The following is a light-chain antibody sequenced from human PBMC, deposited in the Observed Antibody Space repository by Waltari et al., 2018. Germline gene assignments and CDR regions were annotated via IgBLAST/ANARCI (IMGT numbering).Light chain of an antibody. J-gene: IGKJ4*01. CDR2: GAS. CDR1: QTITGSW. V-gene: IGKV3-20*01. Sequence: EIVLTQSQGTLSVSPGVRVTVSFRASQTITGSWLTWYHQKPGQAPRLLIYGASNRAPGIPDRFSGSGSGTDFTLTISRLEPEDSAVYYCQQYDGSVVTFGGGTKVEIK. CDR3: QQYDGSVVT.